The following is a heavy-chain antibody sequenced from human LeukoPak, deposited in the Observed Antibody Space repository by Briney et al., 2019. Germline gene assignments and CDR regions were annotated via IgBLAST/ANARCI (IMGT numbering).Heavy chain of an antibody. V-gene: IGHV3-30*02. Sequence: GGSLRLSCAASGFTFSSYGMHWVRQAPGKGLEGVAFIRYDGSNKYYAVSVKGRFTISRDNSKNTLYLQMNSQRAEDTAVYYCAKDRGPFIVVVPPATLFDYWGQGTLVTVSS. D-gene: IGHD2-2*01. CDR2: IRYDGSNK. CDR3: AKDRGPFIVVVPPATLFDY. CDR1: GFTFSSYG. J-gene: IGHJ4*02.